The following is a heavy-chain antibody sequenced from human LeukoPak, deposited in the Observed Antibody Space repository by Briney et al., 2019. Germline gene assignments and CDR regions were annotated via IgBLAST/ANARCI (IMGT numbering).Heavy chain of an antibody. J-gene: IGHJ4*02. Sequence: GASVKVSCKASGYTFTGYYMHWVRQAPGQGLEWMGWINPNSGGTNYAQKFQGRVTITRNTSISTAYMELSSLRSEDTAVYYCAREDSLATIDYWGQGTLVTVSS. CDR3: AREDSLATIDY. CDR2: INPNSGGT. D-gene: IGHD5-24*01. V-gene: IGHV1-2*02. CDR1: GYTFTGYY.